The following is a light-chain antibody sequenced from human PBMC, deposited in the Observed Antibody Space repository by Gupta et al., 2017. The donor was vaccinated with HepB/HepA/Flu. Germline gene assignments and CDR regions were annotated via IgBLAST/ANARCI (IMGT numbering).Light chain of an antibody. V-gene: IGKV1-5*03. CDR2: KAS. Sequence: DIQMTQSPSTLSASVGDRVTITCRASQSISNWLAWYQQKPGKAPKVLIYKASSLESGVPSRFSGSGSGTEFTLTISSLQPDDFATYYCQQYNSYLFTFGPGTKVEIK. CDR3: QQYNSYLFT. CDR1: QSISNW. J-gene: IGKJ3*01.